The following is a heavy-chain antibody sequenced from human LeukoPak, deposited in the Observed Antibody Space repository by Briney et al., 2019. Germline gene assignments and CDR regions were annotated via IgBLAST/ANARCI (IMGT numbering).Heavy chain of an antibody. V-gene: IGHV5-51*01. D-gene: IGHD1-1*01. CDR2: IDPGDTDT. Sequence: GESQKISCQSSGYSFTRNWIGWVRQMPGKGLEWMAIIDPGDTDTTKYSPSFEGHVTISVDTSVSTAYLHWSSLRASDTALYYCARHRGWNDDGAFDIWGQGTMVTVSS. CDR1: GYSFTRNW. J-gene: IGHJ3*02. CDR3: ARHRGWNDDGAFDI.